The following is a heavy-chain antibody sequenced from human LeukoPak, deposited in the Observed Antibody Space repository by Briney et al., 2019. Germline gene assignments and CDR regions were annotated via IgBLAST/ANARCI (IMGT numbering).Heavy chain of an antibody. CDR1: GGSISSSSYY. V-gene: IGHV4-39*07. CDR2: IYYSGST. CDR3: ASRKLGNDY. D-gene: IGHD7-27*01. Sequence: ASETLSLTCTVSGGSISSSSYYWGWIRQPPGKGLEWIGSIYYSGSTYYNPSLKSRVTISADTSQNQFSLKLSSVTAADTAVYYCASRKLGNDYWGQGTLVTVSS. J-gene: IGHJ4*02.